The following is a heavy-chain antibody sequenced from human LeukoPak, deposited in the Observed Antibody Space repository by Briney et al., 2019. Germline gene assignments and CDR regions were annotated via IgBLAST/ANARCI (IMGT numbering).Heavy chain of an antibody. V-gene: IGHV4-4*07. CDR1: GGSISSYF. J-gene: IGHJ4*02. CDR3: VRLDSSGYYYLDY. Sequence: SETLSLTCTVSGGSISSYFWSWIRQPVGKGLEYIGRIYPSGSTNYNPSLKSRVTMSVDTSKNQFSLKLSSVTAADTAVYYCVRLDSSGYYYLDYWGQGTLVTVSS. D-gene: IGHD3-22*01. CDR2: IYPSGST.